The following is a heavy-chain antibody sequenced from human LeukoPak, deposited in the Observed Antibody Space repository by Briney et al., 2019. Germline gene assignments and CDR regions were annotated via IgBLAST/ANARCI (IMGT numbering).Heavy chain of an antibody. D-gene: IGHD1-14*01. CDR3: ARSNQADDY. CDR1: GFTFSSYW. V-gene: IGHV3-74*01. J-gene: IGHJ4*02. CDR2: INPGGSSI. Sequence: PGRSLRLSCAASGFTFSSYWMHWVRQVPGKGLVWVARINPGGSSITYADSVNGRFTISRDNAKNTLYLQMDSLRAEDTGVYYCARSNQADDYWGQGTLVTVSS.